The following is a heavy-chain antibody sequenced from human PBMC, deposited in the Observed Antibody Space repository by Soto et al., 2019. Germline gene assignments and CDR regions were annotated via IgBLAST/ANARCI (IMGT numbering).Heavy chain of an antibody. V-gene: IGHV1-69*05. CDR2: IIPISDTT. CDR3: ARLGQLGYARGYYYGMDV. Sequence: GASVKVSCKASGGTFSSYAISWVRQAPGQGLEWMGGIIPISDTTNYAQKLQGRVTMTTDTSTSTAYMELRSLRSDDTAVYYCARLGQLGYARGYYYGMDVWGQGTTVTVSS. J-gene: IGHJ6*02. CDR1: GGTFSSYA. D-gene: IGHD5-12*01.